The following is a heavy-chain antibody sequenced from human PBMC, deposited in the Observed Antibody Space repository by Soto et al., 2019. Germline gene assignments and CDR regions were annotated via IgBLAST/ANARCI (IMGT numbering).Heavy chain of an antibody. CDR3: ARLSRATVATPAAFDY. CDR2: VHPGDSDT. Sequence: PGESLKISCKGSGYSFNRYYIAWVRQMPGKGLEWMGIVHPGDSDTRYSPSFQGQVTMSADRSISTAYLQWSSLKASDTAIYYCARLSRATVATPAAFDYWGQGTRVTVSS. J-gene: IGHJ4*02. D-gene: IGHD4-17*01. V-gene: IGHV5-51*01. CDR1: GYSFNRYY.